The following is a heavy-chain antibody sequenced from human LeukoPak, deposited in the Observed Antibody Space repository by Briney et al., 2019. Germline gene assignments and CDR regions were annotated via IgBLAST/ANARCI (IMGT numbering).Heavy chain of an antibody. CDR1: GGSISSSY. V-gene: IGHV4-4*07. CDR3: ARWVSHGFDV. CDR2: IYISGTT. J-gene: IGHJ3*01. Sequence: SETLSLTCTVSGGSISSSYWSWIRQPAGKGLEWIGRIYISGTTNYNPSLKSRVTMSVDTSKNQFSLKVTSVTAADTVVYYCARWVSHGFDVWGQGTMDTVSS.